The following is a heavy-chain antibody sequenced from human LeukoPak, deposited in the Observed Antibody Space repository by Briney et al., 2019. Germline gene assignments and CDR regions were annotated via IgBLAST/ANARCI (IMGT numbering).Heavy chain of an antibody. CDR1: GASMNTHY. Sequence: PSETLSLTCAVSGASMNTHYWSWIRQPPGKGLEWIGYMLDTVTTKDNPSLKSRFTLSADTSKNQFSLRLTSVTAADTAVYYCATIKRGNIFGYFDFWGQGIPVTVSS. CDR3: ATIKRGNIFGYFDF. J-gene: IGHJ4*02. V-gene: IGHV4-59*11. D-gene: IGHD5-18*01. CDR2: MLDTVTT.